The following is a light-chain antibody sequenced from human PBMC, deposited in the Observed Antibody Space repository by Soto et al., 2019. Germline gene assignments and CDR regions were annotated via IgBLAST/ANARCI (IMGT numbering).Light chain of an antibody. J-gene: IGKJ1*01. CDR2: AAS. Sequence: DIQMTQSPSSLSASVGDRVTITRRASQSISSYLNWYQQKPGKAPKLLIYAASSLQSGVPSRVSGSGSGTDFTLTISCLQYEDFATYYHQQYYSFPRTFGQGTKVDIK. CDR3: QQYYSFPRT. V-gene: IGKV1-39*01. CDR1: QSISSY.